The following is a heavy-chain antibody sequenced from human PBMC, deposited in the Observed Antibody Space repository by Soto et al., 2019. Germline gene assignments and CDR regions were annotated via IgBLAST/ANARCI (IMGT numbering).Heavy chain of an antibody. CDR1: GFTVSRNH. Sequence: EVQLVESGGGLIQPGGSLRLSCAASGFTVSRNHMTWVRQAPGKGLEWVSIVYNDGSTSYADSVKGRLTISRDNSKNTMYVQMNSPRAEDTAVYYCARLATEGGMDVWGQGTTVTVSS. CDR3: ARLATEGGMDV. V-gene: IGHV3-53*01. CDR2: VYNDGST. D-gene: IGHD1-1*01. J-gene: IGHJ6*02.